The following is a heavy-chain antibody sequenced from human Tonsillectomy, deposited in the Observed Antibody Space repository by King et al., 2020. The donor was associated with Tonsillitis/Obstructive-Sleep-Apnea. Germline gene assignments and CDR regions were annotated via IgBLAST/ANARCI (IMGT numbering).Heavy chain of an antibody. CDR3: ARGGQLGQYYYYYMDV. CDR1: GFTFSTYD. Sequence: EVQLVESGGGLVQPGGSLRLSCAASGFTFSTYDMHWVRQPTGKGLEWVSAIGPAGDTYFPGSVKGRFTISRENAKNSLYLQMNSLRAGDTAVYYCARGGQLGQYYYYYMDVWGKGTTVTVSS. CDR2: IGPAGDT. J-gene: IGHJ6*03. V-gene: IGHV3-13*01. D-gene: IGHD6-6*01.